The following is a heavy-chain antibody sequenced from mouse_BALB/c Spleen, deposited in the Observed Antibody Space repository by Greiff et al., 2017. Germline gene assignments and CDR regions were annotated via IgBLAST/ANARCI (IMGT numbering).Heavy chain of an antibody. CDR2: IRSKSNNYAT. V-gene: IGHV10-1*02. CDR1: GFTFNTYA. Sequence: DVMLVESGGGLVQPKGSLKLSCAASGFTFNTYAMNWVRQAPGKGLEWVARIRSKSNNYATYYADSVKDRFTISRDDSQSMLYLQMNNLKTEDTAMYYCVRTGFAYWGQGTLVTVSA. D-gene: IGHD4-1*01. J-gene: IGHJ3*01. CDR3: VRTGFAY.